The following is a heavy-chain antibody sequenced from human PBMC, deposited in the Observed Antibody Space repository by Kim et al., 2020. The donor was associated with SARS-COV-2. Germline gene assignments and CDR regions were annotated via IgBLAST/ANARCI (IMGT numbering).Heavy chain of an antibody. Sequence: GGSLRLSCAASGFTFSNAWMSWVRQAPGKGLEWVGRIKSKTDGGTTDYAAPVKGRFTISRDDSKNTLYLQMNSLKTEDTAVYYCTTDFRYYYDSSGYFSNKDYWGQGTLVTVSS. CDR1: GFTFSNAW. J-gene: IGHJ4*02. CDR3: TTDFRYYYDSSGYFSNKDY. V-gene: IGHV3-15*01. CDR2: IKSKTDGGTT. D-gene: IGHD3-22*01.